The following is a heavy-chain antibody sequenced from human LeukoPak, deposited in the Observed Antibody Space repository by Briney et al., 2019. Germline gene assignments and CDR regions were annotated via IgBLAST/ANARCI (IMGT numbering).Heavy chain of an antibody. CDR1: GGSVSSGSYY. CDR2: IYYSGST. D-gene: IGHD3-22*01. CDR3: ARAYYYDSRIDAFDI. J-gene: IGHJ3*02. Sequence: SETLSLTCTVSGGSVSSGSYYWSWIRQPPGKGLEWIGYIYYSGSTNYNPSLKSRVTISVDTSKNQFSLKLSSVTAADTAVYYCARAYYYDSRIDAFDIWGQGTMVTVSS. V-gene: IGHV4-61*01.